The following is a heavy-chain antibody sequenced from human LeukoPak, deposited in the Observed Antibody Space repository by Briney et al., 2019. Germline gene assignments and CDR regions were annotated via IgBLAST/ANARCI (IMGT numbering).Heavy chain of an antibody. V-gene: IGHV4-31*03. Sequence: SETLSLTCTVSVGSISSGGYYWSWIRQHPGKGLEWIGYIYYSGSTYYNPSLKSRVTISVDTSKNQFSLKLSSVTAADTAVYYCAGYHYSSSWFFDYWGQGTLVTVSS. CDR3: AGYHYSSSWFFDY. CDR2: IYYSGST. CDR1: VGSISSGGYY. D-gene: IGHD6-13*01. J-gene: IGHJ4*02.